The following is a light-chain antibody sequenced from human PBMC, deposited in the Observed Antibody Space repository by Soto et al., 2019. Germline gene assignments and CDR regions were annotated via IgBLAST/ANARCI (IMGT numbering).Light chain of an antibody. V-gene: IGLV1-40*01. CDR2: GNS. CDR3: QSYDSSLRGVV. J-gene: IGLJ2*01. Sequence: QSVLTQPPSVSGAPGQRVTISCTGSSSNIGAGYDVHWYQQLPGTAPKLLIYGNSNRPSGVPDRFSGSKSGTSASLAITGLQAPDEADYYRQSYDSSLRGVVFGGGTKLTVL. CDR1: SSNIGAGYD.